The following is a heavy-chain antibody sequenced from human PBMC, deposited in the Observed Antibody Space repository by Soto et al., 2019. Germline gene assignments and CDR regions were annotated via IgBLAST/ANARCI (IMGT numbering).Heavy chain of an antibody. CDR3: ARSAGWYAVQS. J-gene: IGHJ5*02. CDR1: GDSVSSPYY. V-gene: IGHV4-4*02. D-gene: IGHD6-19*01. CDR2: VFHTGTT. Sequence: QVQLQESGPGLVKPSGTLSLTCAVSGDSVSSPYYWCWVRQPPGKGLEWIGEVFHTGTTSYNPSLRSRVSISIDKSNTQLSLDLCSVTSSDTAVYYCARSAGWYAVQSWGPGTLVIVSS.